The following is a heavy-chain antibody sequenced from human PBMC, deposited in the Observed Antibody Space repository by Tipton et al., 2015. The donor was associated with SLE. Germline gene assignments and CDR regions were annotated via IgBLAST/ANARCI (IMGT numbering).Heavy chain of an antibody. J-gene: IGHJ6*02. D-gene: IGHD4-17*01. CDR2: IYYSGST. V-gene: IGHV4-31*03. Sequence: TLSLTCTVSGGSIGSGGDYWSWIRQHPGKGLEWIGYIYYSGSTYYNPSLKSRVTISVDTSKNQFSLKLSSVTAADTAVYYCARERTYGDYFYYYAVDVWGQGTTVTVSS. CDR3: ARERTYGDYFYYYAVDV. CDR1: GGSIGSGGDY.